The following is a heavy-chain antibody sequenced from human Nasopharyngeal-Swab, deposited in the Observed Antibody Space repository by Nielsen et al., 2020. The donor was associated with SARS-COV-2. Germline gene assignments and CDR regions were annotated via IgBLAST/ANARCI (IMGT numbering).Heavy chain of an antibody. CDR2: IYPRDSDT. CDR1: GYSFTSYW. CDR3: VRPEGVATSFKYYFQYGMGV. V-gene: IGHV5-51*01. D-gene: IGHD5-12*01. Sequence: GGSLRLSCKSSGYSFTSYWIAWVRQMPGKGLEWMGIIYPRDSDTRYRPSFQGQVTISADKSNSTAYLQCSSLKAADTAMYYCVRPEGVATSFKYYFQYGMGVWGQGTMVTVPS. J-gene: IGHJ6*02.